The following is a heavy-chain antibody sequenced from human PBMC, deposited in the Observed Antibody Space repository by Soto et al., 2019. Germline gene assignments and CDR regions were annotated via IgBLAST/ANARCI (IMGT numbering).Heavy chain of an antibody. Sequence: QVQLQESGPGLVKPSETLSLTCAVTGGSISPYYWSWIRQSPGKGLEWIGLIFYNGSTNYNPTLKNRITISVDTSKNHFSRKLNSVTAADPAVYYCARHGCQVLPFFDYWGHGTLVTVSS. D-gene: IGHD2-2*01. V-gene: IGHV4-59*08. J-gene: IGHJ4*01. CDR1: GGSISPYY. CDR2: IFYNGST. CDR3: ARHGCQVLPFFDY.